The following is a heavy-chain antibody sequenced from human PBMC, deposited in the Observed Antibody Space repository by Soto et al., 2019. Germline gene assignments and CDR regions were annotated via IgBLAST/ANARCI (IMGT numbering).Heavy chain of an antibody. J-gene: IGHJ6*02. CDR3: TTGESRGYSSSWYSPLVITINYGMDV. Sequence: PGGSLRLSWAASGFTFSNAWMSWVRQAPGKGLEWVGRIQSKTDGGTTDYAAPVKGRFTISRDDSKNTLYLQMNSLKTEDTAVYYCTTGESRGYSSSWYSPLVITINYGMDVWRQGTTVTVSS. CDR2: IQSKTDGGTT. CDR1: GFTFSNAW. D-gene: IGHD6-13*01. V-gene: IGHV3-15*01.